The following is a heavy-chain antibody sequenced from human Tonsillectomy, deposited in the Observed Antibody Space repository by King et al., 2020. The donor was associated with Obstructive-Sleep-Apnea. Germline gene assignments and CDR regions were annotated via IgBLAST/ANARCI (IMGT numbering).Heavy chain of an antibody. J-gene: IGHJ4*02. CDR3: ALTPRQAGGSGCSFDY. D-gene: IGHD6-19*01. CDR1: EFSLSTRGVG. Sequence: ITLKESGPTLVKPTQTLTLTCTFSEFSLSTRGVGVGWFGQPPGKALQWLSLIYWDDDKYYSPSLKNRLTISKDTSKTQVVLTMTNMDPVDTATYFCALTPRQAGGSGCSFDYWGQGTLVTVSS. CDR2: IYWDDDK. V-gene: IGHV2-5*02.